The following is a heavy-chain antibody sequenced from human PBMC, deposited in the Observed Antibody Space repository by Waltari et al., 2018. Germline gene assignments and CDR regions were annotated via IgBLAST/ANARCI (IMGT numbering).Heavy chain of an antibody. CDR3: ARGDYCSSTSCYSAGAFDI. J-gene: IGHJ3*02. CDR1: GYTFTSYG. D-gene: IGHD2-2*02. V-gene: IGHV1-18*01. Sequence: QVQLVQSGAEVKKPGASVKVSCKASGYTFTSYGIRWVRQAPGQGLEWMRWISAYNANTNYAQKLQGRVTITTDTSTSTAYMELRSLRSDDTSVYYCARGDYCSSTSCYSAGAFDIWGQVTIVTVSS. CDR2: ISAYNANT.